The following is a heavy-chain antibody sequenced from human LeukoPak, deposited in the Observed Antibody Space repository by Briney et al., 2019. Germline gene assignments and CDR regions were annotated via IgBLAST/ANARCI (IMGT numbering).Heavy chain of an antibody. CDR2: ISNSSSYI. J-gene: IGHJ3*02. CDR1: GFTFSSYS. D-gene: IGHD2-21*02. Sequence: PGGSLRPSCAASGFTFSSYSMNWVRQAPGKGLEWVSSISNSSSYIYYADSVKGRFTISRDNAKNSLYLQMNSLRAEDMAVYYCAKGEVVTAMVRGAFDIWGQGTMVTVSS. V-gene: IGHV3-21*01. CDR3: AKGEVVTAMVRGAFDI.